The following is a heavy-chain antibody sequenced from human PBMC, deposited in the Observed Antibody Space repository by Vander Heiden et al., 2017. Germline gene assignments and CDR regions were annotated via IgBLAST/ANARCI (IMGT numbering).Heavy chain of an antibody. Sequence: EVQLLESGGGLVQPGGSLRLLCATSGFPFSAYAVTWVRQAPGKGLEWVSAIHGGADKTFYADSVKGRFTISRDTSNNTLYLQMTRLRGEDTAVYYCAKPRYSGSYLDYFESWGQGTLVTVSS. J-gene: IGHJ4*02. V-gene: IGHV3-23*01. D-gene: IGHD1-26*01. CDR3: AKPRYSGSYLDYFES. CDR1: GFPFSAYA. CDR2: IHGGADKT.